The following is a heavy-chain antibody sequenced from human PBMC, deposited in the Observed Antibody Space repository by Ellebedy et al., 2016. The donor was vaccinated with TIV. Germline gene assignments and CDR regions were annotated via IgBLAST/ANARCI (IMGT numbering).Heavy chain of an antibody. V-gene: IGHV4-59*01. CDR2: IYYSGGT. CDR1: GDSFNSYY. D-gene: IGHD3-10*01. J-gene: IGHJ6*02. Sequence: MPSETLSLTCTVSGDSFNSYYWSWIRQTPGKGLEWLGYIYYSGGTNYNPSLRSRVTISVDTSQNQFSLRLTSVTAADTAVYYCARSGELLRYYYGMDVWGQGTTVTVSS. CDR3: ARSGELLRYYYGMDV.